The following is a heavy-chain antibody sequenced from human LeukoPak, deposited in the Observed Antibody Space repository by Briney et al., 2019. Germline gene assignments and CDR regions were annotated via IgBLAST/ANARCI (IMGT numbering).Heavy chain of an antibody. J-gene: IGHJ6*02. CDR2: IYTGGGT. V-gene: IGHV3-53*01. CDR3: ARARGYSGYESKWYFYGMDV. D-gene: IGHD5-12*01. CDR1: RFTFSNYG. Sequence: PGGSLRLSCAASRFTFSNYGVNWVRQAPGKGLEWVSVIYTGGGTFYADSVKGRFTISRDNSKNTLFLQMDSLRAEDTAVYYCARARGYSGYESKWYFYGMDVWGQGTTVTVSS.